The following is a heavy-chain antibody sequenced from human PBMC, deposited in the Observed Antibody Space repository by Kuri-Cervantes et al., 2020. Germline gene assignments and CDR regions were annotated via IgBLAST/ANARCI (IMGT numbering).Heavy chain of an antibody. CDR1: GDSISRNNW. D-gene: IGHD2-15*01. Sequence: SQTLSLTCVVSGDSISRNNWWSWVRQPPGKGLEWIGEISQSGSTNYNPSLKSRVTISVDKSKNQFSLKLSSVTAADTAVYYCATDCSGGSCYTEYWGQGTLVTVSS. J-gene: IGHJ4*02. CDR2: ISQSGST. CDR3: ATDCSGGSCYTEY. V-gene: IGHV4-4*02.